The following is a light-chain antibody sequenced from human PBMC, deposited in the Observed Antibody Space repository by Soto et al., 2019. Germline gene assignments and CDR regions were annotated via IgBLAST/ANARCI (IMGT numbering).Light chain of an antibody. V-gene: IGLV2-14*01. CDR1: SSDVGGYNY. CDR2: DVS. Sequence: QSALTQPASVSGSPGQSLTISCTGTSSDVGGYNYVSWYQQHPGKAPKLMIYDVSNRPSGVSNRFSGSKSGNTASLTISGLQAEEEADYYCSSYTSSSTLRVFGGGTKLTVL. CDR3: SSYTSSSTLRV. J-gene: IGLJ3*02.